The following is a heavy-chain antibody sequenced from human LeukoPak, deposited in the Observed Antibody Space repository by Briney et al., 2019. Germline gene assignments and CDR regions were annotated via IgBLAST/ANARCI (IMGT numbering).Heavy chain of an antibody. CDR2: TNHSGST. J-gene: IGHJ6*02. CDR3: ARGLGAYSSSWHYRYYCYGMDV. D-gene: IGHD6-13*01. Sequence: SETLSLTCAVYGGSFSGYYWSWIRQPPGKGLEWIGETNHSGSTNYNPSLKSRVTISVDTSKNQFSLKLSSVTAADTAVYYCARGLGAYSSSWHYRYYCYGMDVWGQGTTVTVSS. V-gene: IGHV4-34*01. CDR1: GGSFSGYY.